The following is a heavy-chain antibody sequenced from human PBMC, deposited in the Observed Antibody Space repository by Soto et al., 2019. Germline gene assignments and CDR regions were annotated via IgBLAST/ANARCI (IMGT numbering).Heavy chain of an antibody. CDR1: GGTFNNYP. D-gene: IGHD5-12*01. V-gene: IGHV1-69*13. CDR2: SIPIFGTA. CDR3: ARGRGYSGDDHYYYFDMDV. J-gene: IGHJ6*02. Sequence: SVKVSCKASGGTFNNYPITWVRQAPGEGLEWMGGSIPIFGTANYAQKFQGRVTISVDESTSTACMELSSLRSEDTAVYYCARGRGYSGDDHYYYFDMDVWGQGTTVTVSS.